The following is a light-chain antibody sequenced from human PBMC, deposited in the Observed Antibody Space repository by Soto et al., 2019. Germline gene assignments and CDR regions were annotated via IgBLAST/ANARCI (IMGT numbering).Light chain of an antibody. CDR2: AAS. CDR3: QQAYTAPVT. Sequence: IPVTQSPCSPSTSIGDRVPIPWRASQSISTYLNWYQQKPGKAPKLLIYAASRLQTGVPSRFSGSGSGTDFTLTISTLQPEDFATYYCQQAYTAPVTFGHGTRLEIK. CDR1: QSISTY. J-gene: IGKJ5*01. V-gene: IGKV1-39*01.